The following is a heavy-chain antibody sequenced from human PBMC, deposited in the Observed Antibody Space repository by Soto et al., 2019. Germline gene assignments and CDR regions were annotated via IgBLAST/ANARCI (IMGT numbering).Heavy chain of an antibody. D-gene: IGHD2-21*02. CDR1: GFTFSTYG. Sequence: LRLSCAASGFTFSTYGMHWVRQAPGKGLEWVAVISLDGSNKYYADSVKGRFTISRDNSKNTLYLRMNSLRAEDTAVYYCAKDWGGGDCYHCGVVDYWGQGTLVTVSS. V-gene: IGHV3-30*18. CDR2: ISLDGSNK. CDR3: AKDWGGGDCYHCGVVDY. J-gene: IGHJ4*02.